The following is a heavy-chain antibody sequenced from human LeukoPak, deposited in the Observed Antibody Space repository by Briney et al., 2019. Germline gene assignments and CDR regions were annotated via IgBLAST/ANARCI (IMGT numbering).Heavy chain of an antibody. CDR3: ARHSYGSGSYYYYYGMDV. V-gene: IGHV5-10-1*01. J-gene: IGHJ6*04. D-gene: IGHD3-10*01. CDR2: IDPSDSYT. Sequence: GESLKISCKGSGSSFTSYWISWVREMPGKGLEWMGRIDPSDSYTNYSPSFQGHVTISADKSISTAYLQWSSLKASDTAMYYCARHSYGSGSYYYYYGMDVWGKGTTVTVSS. CDR1: GSSFTSYW.